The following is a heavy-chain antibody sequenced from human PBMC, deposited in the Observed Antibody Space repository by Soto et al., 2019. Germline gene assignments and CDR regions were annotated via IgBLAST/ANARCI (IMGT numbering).Heavy chain of an antibody. CDR2: ISGSGGST. J-gene: IGHJ4*02. CDR3: AKDLADMITFGGVIGPYYFAY. Sequence: EVQLLESGGGLVQPGGSLRLSCAASGFTFSSYAMSWVRQAPGKGLEWVSAISGSGGSTYYADSVKGRFTISRDNSKNTLYLQMNSLRAEDTAVYYCAKDLADMITFGGVIGPYYFAYWGQGTLVTVSS. V-gene: IGHV3-23*01. D-gene: IGHD3-16*01. CDR1: GFTFSSYA.